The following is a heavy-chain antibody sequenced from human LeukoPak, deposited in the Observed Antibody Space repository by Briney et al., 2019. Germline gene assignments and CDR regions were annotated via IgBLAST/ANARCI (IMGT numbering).Heavy chain of an antibody. D-gene: IGHD3-10*01. CDR3: ASNRYYYGSRNYGVPNWFDP. J-gene: IGHJ5*02. CDR1: GGSISSYY. CDR2: IYSTGST. V-gene: IGHV4-4*08. Sequence: SETLSLTCTVSGGSISSYYWSWIRQPAGEGLEWIGHIYSTGSTNYNPSLKSRVTISVHTSKNQFSLRLSSVTAADTAVYYCASNRYYYGSRNYGVPNWFDPWGQGTLVTVSS.